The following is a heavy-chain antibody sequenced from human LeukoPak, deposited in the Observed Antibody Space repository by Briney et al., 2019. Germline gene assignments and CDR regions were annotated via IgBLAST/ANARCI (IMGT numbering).Heavy chain of an antibody. Sequence: GGSLRLSCAASGFTFSSYAMSWVRQAPGKGLEWVSAISGSGGSTYCADSVKGRFTISRDNAKNSLYLQMNSLRAEDTAVYYCARGSGKYCSGGSCHSYFDYWGQGTLVTVSS. D-gene: IGHD2-15*01. V-gene: IGHV3-23*01. CDR2: ISGSGGST. J-gene: IGHJ4*02. CDR3: ARGSGKYCSGGSCHSYFDY. CDR1: GFTFSSYA.